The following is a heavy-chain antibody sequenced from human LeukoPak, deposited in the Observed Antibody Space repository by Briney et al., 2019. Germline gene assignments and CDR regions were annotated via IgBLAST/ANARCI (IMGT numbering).Heavy chain of an antibody. CDR2: IYDSGST. CDR1: GGSIGSGGYY. CDR3: ARHKFDGGGLRWSPFDI. Sequence: PSETLSLTCTVSGGSIGSGGYYWSWIRQNPGKGPEWIGYIYDSGSTYYNPSLRSRVTISVDTSKNQFSLKLSSVTAAETAVYYCARHKFDGGGLRWSPFDIWGQGTMVTVSS. V-gene: IGHV4-31*03. J-gene: IGHJ3*02. D-gene: IGHD2-15*01.